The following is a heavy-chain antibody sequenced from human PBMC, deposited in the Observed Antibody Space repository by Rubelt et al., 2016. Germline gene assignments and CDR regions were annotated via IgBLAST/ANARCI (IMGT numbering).Heavy chain of an antibody. J-gene: IGHJ4*02. CDR2: ISAYNGNT. D-gene: IGHD3-10*01. CDR1: GYTFTSYG. Sequence: QVQLVQSGAEVKKPGASVKVSCKASGYTFTSYGISWVRQAPGQGLEWMGWISAYNGNTNYPQKLQGRVTMTTETSTSTVYMDLSSLRCEETAVYYCARVGFYYDSGSYVDWGQGTLVTVSS. V-gene: IGHV1-18*01. CDR3: ARVGFYYDSGSYVD.